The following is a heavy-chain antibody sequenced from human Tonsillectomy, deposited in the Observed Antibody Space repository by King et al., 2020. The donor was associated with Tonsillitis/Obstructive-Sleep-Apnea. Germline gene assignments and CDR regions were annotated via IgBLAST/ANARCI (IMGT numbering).Heavy chain of an antibody. CDR2: IYWDADK. CDR3: AHKKGDYCGRTNFYPERYFFDS. Sequence: LTLKESGPTLVKPTQTLTLTCTFSGFSFSTSGVAMGWIRQPPGKALEWLALIYWDADKLYSPSLKSRLTITKDTSKNQVVLTMTNMDPVDTATYYCAHKKGDYCGRTNFYPERYFFDSWGQGTLVTVSS. J-gene: IGHJ4*02. V-gene: IGHV2-5*02. CDR1: GFSFSTSGVA. D-gene: IGHD2-2*01.